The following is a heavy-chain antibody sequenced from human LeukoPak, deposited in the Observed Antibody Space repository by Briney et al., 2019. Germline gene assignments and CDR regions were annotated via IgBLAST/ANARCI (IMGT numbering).Heavy chain of an antibody. CDR1: GGYISTYY. CDR3: TRDKGPSADRTAFDF. V-gene: IGHV4-59*01. Sequence: PSETLSLTCSVSGGYISTYYWSWIRQPPGRGLEWIGYVYYSGSTNYNPSLKSRVTMSVDTSKNQFSLQLRSVTPADTAVYYCTRDKGPSADRTAFDFWGQGTLVTVSS. CDR2: VYYSGST. J-gene: IGHJ4*02. D-gene: IGHD2-2*01.